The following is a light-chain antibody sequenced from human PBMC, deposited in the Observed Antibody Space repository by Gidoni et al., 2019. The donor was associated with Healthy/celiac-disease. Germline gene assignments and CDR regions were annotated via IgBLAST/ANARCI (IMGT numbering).Light chain of an antibody. Sequence: QSALTQPASGSGSPGQSLTISCTGTSSDVGSYNLVSWYQQHPGKAPKLIIYEGSKRPSGVSNRFSGSKSGNTASLTISGLQAEDEADYYCCSYAGSSTYVFGTGTKVTVL. J-gene: IGLJ1*01. V-gene: IGLV2-23*01. CDR3: CSYAGSSTYV. CDR1: SSDVGSYNL. CDR2: EGS.